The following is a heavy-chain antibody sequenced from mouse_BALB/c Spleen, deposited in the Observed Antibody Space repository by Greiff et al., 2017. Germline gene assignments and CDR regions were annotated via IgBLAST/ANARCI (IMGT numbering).Heavy chain of an antibody. CDR3: ARNYRYEYYAMDY. CDR2: ISSGGSYT. CDR1: GFTFSSYG. Sequence: EVQRVESGGDLVKPGGSLKLSCAASGFTFSSYGMSWVRQTPDKRLEWVATISSGGSYTYYPDSVKGRFTISRDNARNILYLQMSSLRSEDTAMYYCARNYRYEYYAMDYWGQGTSVTVSS. D-gene: IGHD2-14*01. V-gene: IGHV5-6*01. J-gene: IGHJ4*01.